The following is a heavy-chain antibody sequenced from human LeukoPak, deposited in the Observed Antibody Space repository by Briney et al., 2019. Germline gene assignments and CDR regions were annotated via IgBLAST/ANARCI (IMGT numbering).Heavy chain of an antibody. CDR3: AKGLKPAMASRSNYFDY. D-gene: IGHD2-8*01. CDR1: GFTFSSYG. V-gene: IGHV3-23*01. J-gene: IGHJ4*02. CDR2: ISGSGGST. Sequence: PGGSLRLSCAASGFTFSSYGMSWVRQAPGKGLEWVSAISGSGGSTYYADSVKGRFTISRDNSKNTLYLQMNSLRAEDTAVYYCAKGLKPAMASRSNYFDYWGQGTLVTVSS.